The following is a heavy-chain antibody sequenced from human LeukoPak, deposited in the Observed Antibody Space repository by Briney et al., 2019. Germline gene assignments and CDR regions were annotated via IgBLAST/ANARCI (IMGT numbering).Heavy chain of an antibody. CDR1: GYSFTNYW. CDR3: ARHHMTSVTTAPFYYIDV. Sequence: GESLKISCKVSGYSFTNYWIGWVRQMPAKGLEWMGIIYPGDSDTRYSPSLQGQVTISADKSISTAYLQWSSLKASDTAIYYCARHHMTSVTTAPFYYIDVWGKGATVTVSS. J-gene: IGHJ6*03. V-gene: IGHV5-51*01. D-gene: IGHD4-17*01. CDR2: IYPGDSDT.